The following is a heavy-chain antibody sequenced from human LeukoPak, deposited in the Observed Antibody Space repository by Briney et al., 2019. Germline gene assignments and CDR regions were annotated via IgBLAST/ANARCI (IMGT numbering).Heavy chain of an antibody. CDR3: ASYHYDTSAYNY. V-gene: IGHV2-5*01. CDR1: GFSLTINRVG. D-gene: IGHD3-22*01. Sequence: SGPTLVKPTQTLTLTCTFSGFSLTINRVGVGWIRQPPGKALEWLALLYWSDEKRYSPSLKSRLTITKDSSKNQVVLTMTNMDPVDTATYYCASYHYDTSAYNYWGQGTLVTVSS. CDR2: LYWSDEK. J-gene: IGHJ4*02.